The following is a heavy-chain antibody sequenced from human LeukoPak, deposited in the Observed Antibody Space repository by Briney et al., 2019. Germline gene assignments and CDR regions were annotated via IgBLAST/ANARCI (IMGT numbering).Heavy chain of an antibody. D-gene: IGHD3-10*01. J-gene: IGHJ4*02. CDR2: IYYSGST. Sequence: SETLSLTCTVSGGSISSSSYYWGWVRQPPGKGLEWIGSIYYSGSTYYNPSLKSRVTISVDTSKNQFSLKLSSVTAADTAVYYCARSITVVRGVIMPPDYWGQGTLLTVSS. CDR3: ARSITVVRGVIMPPDY. V-gene: IGHV4-39*01. CDR1: GGSISSSSYY.